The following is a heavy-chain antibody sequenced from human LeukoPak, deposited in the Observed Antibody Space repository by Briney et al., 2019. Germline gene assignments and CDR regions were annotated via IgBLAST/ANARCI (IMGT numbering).Heavy chain of an antibody. Sequence: SETLSLTCTVSGGSISSYYWSWIRQPPGKGLEWIGYIYYSGSTNYNPSLKSRVTISVDTSKNQFSLKLSSVTAADTAVYYCARMYYYGSGSYFGHMDVWGKGTTVTISS. J-gene: IGHJ6*03. D-gene: IGHD3-10*01. CDR2: IYYSGST. CDR3: ARMYYYGSGSYFGHMDV. CDR1: GGSISSYY. V-gene: IGHV4-59*01.